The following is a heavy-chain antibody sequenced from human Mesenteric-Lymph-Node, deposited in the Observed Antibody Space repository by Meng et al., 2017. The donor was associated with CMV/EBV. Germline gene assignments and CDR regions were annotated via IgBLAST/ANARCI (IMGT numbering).Heavy chain of an antibody. V-gene: IGHV4-39*01. D-gene: IGHD3-22*01. CDR2: IYYSGST. CDR3: VRRVQDGRGYYVVDQ. Sequence: GSLRLSCTVSGGSISSSSYYWGWIRQPPGKGLEWIGSIYYSGSTYYNPSLKSRVTMSMHTSMNQVSLRLTSVTAADTALYYCVRRVQDGRGYYVVDQWGQGTLVTVSS. J-gene: IGHJ5*02. CDR1: GGSISSSSYY.